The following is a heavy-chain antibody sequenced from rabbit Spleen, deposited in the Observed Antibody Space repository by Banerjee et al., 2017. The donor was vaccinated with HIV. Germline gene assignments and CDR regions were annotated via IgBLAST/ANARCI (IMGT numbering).Heavy chain of an antibody. V-gene: IGHV1S45*01. Sequence: QEQLVESGGGLVRPEGSLTLTCTASGFSFSYSYWICWVRQAPGKGLEWIACINIVTGKSVYASWALGRFIMSRTSSTTVTLQMTSLTVADTATYFCARDLITVIGWNFNLWGPGTLVTVS. CDR2: INIVTGKS. CDR3: ARDLITVIGWNFNL. CDR1: GFSFSYSYW. J-gene: IGHJ4*01. D-gene: IGHD1-1*01.